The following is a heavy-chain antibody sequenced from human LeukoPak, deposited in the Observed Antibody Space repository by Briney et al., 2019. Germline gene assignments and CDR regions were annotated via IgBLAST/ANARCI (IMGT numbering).Heavy chain of an antibody. Sequence: PGGSLRLSCAASGFTFSSYAMSWVRQAPGKGLEWVSAISGSGGSTYYADSVKGRFTISRDDSKNTLYLQMNSLRAEDTAVYYCAKLCLNYGGNSDDAFDIWGQGTMVTVSS. D-gene: IGHD4-23*01. CDR3: AKLCLNYGGNSDDAFDI. V-gene: IGHV3-23*01. J-gene: IGHJ3*02. CDR1: GFTFSSYA. CDR2: ISGSGGST.